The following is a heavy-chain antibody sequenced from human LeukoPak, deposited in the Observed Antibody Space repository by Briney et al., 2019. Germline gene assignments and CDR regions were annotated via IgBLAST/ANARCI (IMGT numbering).Heavy chain of an antibody. J-gene: IGHJ3*02. D-gene: IGHD1-26*01. CDR3: ARGDHLDGRELLPNPFDI. Sequence: PGGSLRLSCAASGFTFSRYWMHWVRQAPGKGLEYVSAISSNGGSTYYANSVKGRFTISRDNSKNTLYLQMGSLRAEDMAVYYCARGDHLDGRELLPNPFDIWGQGTMVTVSS. V-gene: IGHV3-64*01. CDR1: GFTFSRYW. CDR2: ISSNGGST.